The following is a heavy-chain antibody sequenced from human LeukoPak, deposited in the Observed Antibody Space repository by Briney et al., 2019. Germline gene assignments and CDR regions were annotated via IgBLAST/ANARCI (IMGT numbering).Heavy chain of an antibody. CDR3: AKDMEGSSGWHVADY. CDR1: GFTFSSYG. V-gene: IGHV3-30*02. D-gene: IGHD6-19*01. Sequence: AGGSLRLSCAASGFTFSSYGMHWVRQAPGKGLEWVAFIRYDGSNKYYADSVKGRFTISRDNSKNTLYLQMNSLRAEDTAVYYCAKDMEGSSGWHVADYWGQGTLVTVSS. J-gene: IGHJ4*02. CDR2: IRYDGSNK.